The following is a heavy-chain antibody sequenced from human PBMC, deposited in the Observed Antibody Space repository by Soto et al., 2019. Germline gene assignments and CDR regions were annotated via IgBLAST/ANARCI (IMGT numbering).Heavy chain of an antibody. CDR3: TKDTGYLSMDA. Sequence: GGSLRLSCAASGFTFNTNAMSWGRQAPGKGLEWVSSISGTGSRTYYADSVKGRFTIARDNSKNTVSLQMNNLRAEDTGLYYCTKDTGYLSMDAWGQGTTVTVSS. D-gene: IGHD6-25*01. CDR1: GFTFNTNA. J-gene: IGHJ6*02. CDR2: ISGTGSRT. V-gene: IGHV3-23*01.